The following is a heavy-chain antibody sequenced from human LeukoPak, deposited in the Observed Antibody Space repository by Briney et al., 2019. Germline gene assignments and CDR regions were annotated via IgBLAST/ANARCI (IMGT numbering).Heavy chain of an antibody. D-gene: IGHD3-3*01. Sequence: SETLSLTCTVSGGSISSSSYYWGWIRQPPGKGLEWIGSIYYSGSTYYNPSLKSRVTISVDASKNQFSLKLSSVTAADTAVYYCARLTIYGVVISHWFDYWGQGTLVTVSS. J-gene: IGHJ4*02. V-gene: IGHV4-39*01. CDR2: IYYSGST. CDR1: GGSISSSSYY. CDR3: ARLTIYGVVISHWFDY.